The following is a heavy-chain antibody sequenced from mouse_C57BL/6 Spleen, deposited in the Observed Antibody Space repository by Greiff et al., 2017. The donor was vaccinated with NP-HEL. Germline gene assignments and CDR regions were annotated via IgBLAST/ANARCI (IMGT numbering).Heavy chain of an antibody. CDR2: IDPSDSYT. Sequence: QVQLQQPGAELVRPGTSVKLSCKASGYTFTSYWMHWVKQRPGQGLEWIGVIDPSDSYTNYNQKFKGKATLTVDTSSSTAYMQLSSLTSEDSAVYYCARGELRLEAMDYWGQGTSVTVSS. J-gene: IGHJ4*01. D-gene: IGHD3-2*02. CDR3: ARGELRLEAMDY. CDR1: GYTFTSYW. V-gene: IGHV1-59*01.